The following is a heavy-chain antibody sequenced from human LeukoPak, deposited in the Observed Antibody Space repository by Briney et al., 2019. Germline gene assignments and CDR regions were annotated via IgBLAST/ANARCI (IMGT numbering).Heavy chain of an antibody. Sequence: SETLSLTCAVYGGSFSGYYWSWIRQPPGKGLEWIGEINHSGSTNYNPSLKSRVTISVDTSKIQFSLKLSSVTAADTAVYYCARVSLSWNCSSTSCYTRWFDPWGQGTLVTVSS. J-gene: IGHJ5*02. D-gene: IGHD2-2*02. CDR2: INHSGST. CDR3: ARVSLSWNCSSTSCYTRWFDP. CDR1: GGSFSGYY. V-gene: IGHV4-34*01.